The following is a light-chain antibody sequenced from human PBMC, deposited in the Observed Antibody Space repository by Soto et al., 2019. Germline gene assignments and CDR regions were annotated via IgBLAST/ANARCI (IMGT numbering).Light chain of an antibody. J-gene: IGKJ1*01. V-gene: IGKV1-5*03. Sequence: DIQMTRSPSTLSASVGDRVTITCRASQSISSWLAWYQQKPGKAPKLLIYKASTLESGVPSNFSGSGSGTEFTLTISSMQPEDFANYYCQQYNAYPWTFGQGTKVDIK. CDR1: QSISSW. CDR2: KAS. CDR3: QQYNAYPWT.